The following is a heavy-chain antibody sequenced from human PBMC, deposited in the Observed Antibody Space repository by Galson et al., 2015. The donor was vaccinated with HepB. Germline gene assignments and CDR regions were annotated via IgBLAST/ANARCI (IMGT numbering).Heavy chain of an antibody. D-gene: IGHD1-1*01. Sequence: SLRLSCATSEFTFSGYAMNWVRQAPGKGLEWVSVISASGGSTYYADSVKGRFTISRDNSKNTLYLQMNSLRAEDTAVYYCAKVSSTGTTRGSFDYWGQGTPVTVSS. CDR3: AKVSSTGTTRGSFDY. CDR2: ISASGGST. V-gene: IGHV3-23*01. J-gene: IGHJ4*02. CDR1: EFTFSGYA.